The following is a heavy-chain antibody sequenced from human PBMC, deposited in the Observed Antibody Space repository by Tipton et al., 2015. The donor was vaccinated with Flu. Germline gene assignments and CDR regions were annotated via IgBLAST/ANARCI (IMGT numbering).Heavy chain of an antibody. CDR2: IYPGDSDT. CDR1: GYSFTSYW. V-gene: IGHV5-51*01. J-gene: IGHJ4*02. D-gene: IGHD6-25*01. Sequence: QLVQSGAEVKKPGESLKISCKGSGYSFTSYWIGWVRQMPGKGLEWMGIIYPGDSDTRYSPSFQGQVTISADKSISTPYLQWSSLETSDTAIYYCVRPATAYNSDDYWGQGILVTVSS. CDR3: VRPATAYNSDDY.